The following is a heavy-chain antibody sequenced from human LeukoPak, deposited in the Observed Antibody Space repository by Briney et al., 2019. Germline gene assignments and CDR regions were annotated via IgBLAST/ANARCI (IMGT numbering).Heavy chain of an antibody. CDR1: GFTFDDYA. CDR3: AKDQSGGVAAAGLAYYYYGMDV. V-gene: IGHV3-9*01. CDR2: ISWNSGSI. Sequence: GRSLRLSCAASGFTFDDYAMHWVRQAPGKGLEWVSGISWNSGSIGYADSVKGRFTIYRYNAKNSLYLQMNSLRAEETALYYCAKDQSGGVAAAGLAYYYYGMDVWGQGTTVTVSS. J-gene: IGHJ6*02. D-gene: IGHD6-13*01.